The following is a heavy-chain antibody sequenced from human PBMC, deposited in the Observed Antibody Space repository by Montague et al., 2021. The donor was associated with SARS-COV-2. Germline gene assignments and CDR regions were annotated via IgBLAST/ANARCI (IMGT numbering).Heavy chain of an antibody. CDR1: GATISSDY. V-gene: IGHV4-59*01. Sequence: SETLSLTCTVSGATISSDYWSWIRQSPGKGLEWIGYMSYSGSATXXPSLESRVAISRDTSKNRFSLTLIPATAADTAIYYCARTSDPSNFDSTGYYGAFDVWGQGTTVIVSS. D-gene: IGHD3-22*01. CDR2: MSYSGSA. J-gene: IGHJ3*01. CDR3: ARTSDPSNFDSTGYYGAFDV.